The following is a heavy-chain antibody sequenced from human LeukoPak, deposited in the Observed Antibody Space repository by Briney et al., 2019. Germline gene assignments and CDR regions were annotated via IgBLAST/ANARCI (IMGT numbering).Heavy chain of an antibody. Sequence: SETLSLTCTVSGGSISSSSYYWGWIRQPPGQGLEWIVSIYYSGSTYYNPSLKSRVTISVYTSKNQFSLKLSSVTAADTAVYYCARVSGYYYVYFQHWGQGTLVTVSS. CDR3: ARVSGYYYVYFQH. J-gene: IGHJ1*01. CDR2: IYYSGST. D-gene: IGHD3-22*01. CDR1: GGSISSSSYY. V-gene: IGHV4-39*01.